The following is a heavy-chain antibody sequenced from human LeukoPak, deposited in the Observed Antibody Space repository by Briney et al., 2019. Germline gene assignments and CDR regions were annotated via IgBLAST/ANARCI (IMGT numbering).Heavy chain of an antibody. CDR1: GDSVSSNSVV. J-gene: IGHJ4*02. CDR3: ARGIRGSYDY. V-gene: IGHV6-1*01. Sequence: SQTLSLTCAISGDSVSSNSVVWNWIRQSPSRGLEWLGRTYYRSKWDNDYAVSVKGRVTINPDTSKNQFSLQLNSVIPEDTAVYYCARGIRGSYDYWGQGTLVTVSS. CDR2: TYYRSKWDN. D-gene: IGHD1-26*01.